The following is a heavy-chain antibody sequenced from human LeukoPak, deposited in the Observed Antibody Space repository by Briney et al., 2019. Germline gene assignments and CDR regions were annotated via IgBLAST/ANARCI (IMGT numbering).Heavy chain of an antibody. J-gene: IGHJ4*02. CDR3: ARKRKGAYDFDY. Sequence: SETLSLTCSVSGGPISGYYWSWIRQPAGKGLEWIGRIYASGSTNYNPSLSSRVNMSVDTSKNQFSLKLTSVTAADTAVYYCARKRKGAYDFDYWGQGTLVTVSS. CDR1: GGPISGYY. V-gene: IGHV4-4*07. D-gene: IGHD3-16*01. CDR2: IYASGST.